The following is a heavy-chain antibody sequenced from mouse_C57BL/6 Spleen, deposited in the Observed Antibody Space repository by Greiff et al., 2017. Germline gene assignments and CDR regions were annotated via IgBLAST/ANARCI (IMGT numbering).Heavy chain of an antibody. CDR2: ISSGGSYT. J-gene: IGHJ1*03. V-gene: IGHV5-6*01. Sequence: EVHLVESGGDLVKPGGSLKLSCAASGFTFSSYGMSWVRQTPDKRLEWVATISSGGSYTYYPDSVKGRFTISRDNAKNTLYLQMSSLKSEDTAMYYCARYDYEAPYWYFDVWGTGTTVTVSS. D-gene: IGHD2-4*01. CDR3: ARYDYEAPYWYFDV. CDR1: GFTFSSYG.